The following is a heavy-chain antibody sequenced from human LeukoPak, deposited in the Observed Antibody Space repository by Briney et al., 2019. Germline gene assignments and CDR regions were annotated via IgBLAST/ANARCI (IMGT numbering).Heavy chain of an antibody. D-gene: IGHD2-15*01. CDR2: ITTYNGNT. CDR3: ARLSPPIASFCSGGTCYSGGFDP. J-gene: IGHJ5*02. CDR1: GYTFTSYY. Sequence: GASVKVSCKASGYTFTSYYMHWVRQAPGQGLEWMGWITTYNGNTYYAQNFQGRVTMTADTSTSTAYMEVRSLRSDDTAVYYCARLSPPIASFCSGGTCYSGGFDPWGQGTLVTVSS. V-gene: IGHV1-18*04.